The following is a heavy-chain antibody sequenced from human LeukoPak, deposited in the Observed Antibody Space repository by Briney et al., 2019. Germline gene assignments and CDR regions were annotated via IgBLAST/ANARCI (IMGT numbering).Heavy chain of an antibody. CDR2: ISGSGGST. CDR1: GFTFSSYA. J-gene: IGHJ5*02. CDR3: AKDFFSGIAVAGRDWFDP. V-gene: IGHV3-23*01. D-gene: IGHD6-19*01. Sequence: GGSLRLSCAASGFTFSSYAMSWVRQAPGKGLEWVSAISGSGGSTYYADSVKGRFTISRDNSKNTLCLQMNSLRAEDTAVYYCAKDFFSGIAVAGRDWFDPSGQGTLVTVSS.